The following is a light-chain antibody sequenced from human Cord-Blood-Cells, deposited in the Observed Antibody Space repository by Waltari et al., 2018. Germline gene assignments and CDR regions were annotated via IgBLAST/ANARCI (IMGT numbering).Light chain of an antibody. V-gene: IGLV2-14*01. CDR3: SSYTSSSTPWV. Sequence: QSALPQPASLSGSPGQPITLPRTGNRPDVGGYHYAPWYQQHPGKAPKLMIYDVSKRPSGVSNRFSGSKSGNTASLTISGLQAEDEADYYCSSYTSSSTPWVFGGGTTLTVL. CDR1: RPDVGGYHY. CDR2: DVS. J-gene: IGLJ3*02.